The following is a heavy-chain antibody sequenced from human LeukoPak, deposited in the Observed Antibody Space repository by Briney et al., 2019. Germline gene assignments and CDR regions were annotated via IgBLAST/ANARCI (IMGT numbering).Heavy chain of an antibody. V-gene: IGHV4-39*01. J-gene: IGHJ3*02. D-gene: IGHD1-26*01. CDR1: GGSISGRSHS. CDR3: ARWEESDAFDI. CDR2: LYYSEST. Sequence: SETLSLTCTVSGGSISGRSHSWGWIRQPPGKGLEWIGSLYYSESTYYNPSLKSRVTISVDTSKNQFSLKLSSVTAADTALYYCARWEESDAFDIWGQGTMVTVSS.